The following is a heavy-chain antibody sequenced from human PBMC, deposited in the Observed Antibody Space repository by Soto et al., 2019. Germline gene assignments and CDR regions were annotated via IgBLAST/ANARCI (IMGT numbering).Heavy chain of an antibody. CDR1: GFTFGNYA. Sequence: EVQLLESGGGLVQPGGSLRLSCAASGFTFGNYAMSWVRQAPGKGLEWVASIHGAGAGTYYADSVKGRFTVSRDDSKETLYIQMSSLRVDDTAVYYCARDAVARNGEWDWFGPWGQGTLVTVSS. J-gene: IGHJ5*02. V-gene: IGHV3-23*01. CDR2: IHGAGAGT. CDR3: ARDAVARNGEWDWFGP. D-gene: IGHD6-19*01.